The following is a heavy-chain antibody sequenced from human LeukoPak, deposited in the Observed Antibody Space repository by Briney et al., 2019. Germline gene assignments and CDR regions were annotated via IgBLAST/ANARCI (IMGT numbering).Heavy chain of an antibody. CDR2: IYSGGNT. CDR3: ARTEYGSGSYSDS. V-gene: IGHV3-53*01. J-gene: IGHJ4*02. D-gene: IGHD3-10*01. Sequence: GGSLRLSCSGSGFTVTSNYMTWVRQAPGKGLEWVPVIYSGGNTYYADSVKGRFTISRDTSKNKLYLQMNSLRAEDAAVYYCARTEYGSGSYSDSWGQGTLVTVSS. CDR1: GFTVTSNY.